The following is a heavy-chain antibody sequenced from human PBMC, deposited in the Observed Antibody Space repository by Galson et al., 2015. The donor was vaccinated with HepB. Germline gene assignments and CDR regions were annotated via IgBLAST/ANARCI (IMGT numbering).Heavy chain of an antibody. J-gene: IGHJ4*02. CDR1: GFTFSSYA. V-gene: IGHV3-23*01. CDR3: AVGSGFGVGATKGFDY. CDR2: ISGSGGST. Sequence: SLRLSCAASGFTFSSYALSWVRQAPGKGLEWVSAISGSGGSTYYADSVKGRFTISRDNSKNTLYLQMNSLRAEDTAVYYCAVGSGFGVGATKGFDYWGQGTLVTVSS. D-gene: IGHD1-26*01.